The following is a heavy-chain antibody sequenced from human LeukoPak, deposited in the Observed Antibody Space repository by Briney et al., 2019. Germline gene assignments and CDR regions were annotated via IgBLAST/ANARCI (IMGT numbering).Heavy chain of an antibody. CDR3: ARGGPFPYYYGSGSY. CDR1: GYTFTSYA. D-gene: IGHD3-10*01. V-gene: IGHV7-4-1*02. J-gene: IGHJ4*02. CDR2: INTNTGNP. Sequence: ASVKVSCKASGYTFTSYAMNWVRQAPGQGLEWMGWINTNTGNPTYAQGFTGRFVFSLDTSVSTAYLQISSLKAEDTAVYYCARGGPFPYYYGSGSYWGQGTLVTVSS.